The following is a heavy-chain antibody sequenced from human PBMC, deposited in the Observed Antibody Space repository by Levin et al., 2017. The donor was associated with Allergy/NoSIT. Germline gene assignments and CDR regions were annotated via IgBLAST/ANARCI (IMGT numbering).Heavy chain of an antibody. CDR2: ISGSGGST. J-gene: IGHJ4*02. CDR3: AKDQGGIVGATSFDY. Sequence: GGSLRLSCAASGFTFSSYAMSWVRQAPGKGLEWVSAISGSGGSTYYADSVKGRFTISRDNSKNTLYLQMNSLRAEDTAVYYCAKDQGGIVGATSFDYWGQGTLVTVSS. V-gene: IGHV3-23*01. D-gene: IGHD1-26*01. CDR1: GFTFSSYA.